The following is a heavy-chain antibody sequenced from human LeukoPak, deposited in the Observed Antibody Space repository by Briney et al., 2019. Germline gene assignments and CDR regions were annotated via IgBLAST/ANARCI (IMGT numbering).Heavy chain of an antibody. Sequence: SETLSLTCAVYGGSFSGYYWSWIRQPPGKGLEWIGEINHSGSTNYNPSLKSRVTISVDTSKNQFSLKLSSVTAADTAVYYCAREFFSYSSSWYFDYWGQGTLVTVSS. J-gene: IGHJ4*02. D-gene: IGHD6-13*01. CDR1: GGSFSGYY. CDR2: INHSGST. V-gene: IGHV4-34*01. CDR3: AREFFSYSSSWYFDY.